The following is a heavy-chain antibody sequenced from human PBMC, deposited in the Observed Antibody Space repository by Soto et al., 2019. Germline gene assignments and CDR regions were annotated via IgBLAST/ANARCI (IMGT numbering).Heavy chain of an antibody. J-gene: IGHJ4*02. D-gene: IGHD6-19*01. V-gene: IGHV4-38-2*02. CDR2: IYHSGST. CDR1: SSPINSRYY. Sequence: SETLSLTCTVSSSPINSRYYWGWIRQTPGKGLEWVASIYHSGSTHYNPSLKSRATISVDTSNNQFSLRLSSVTAADTAMYYCARQRGVAGHMNYFDYWGQGTLVTVSS. CDR3: ARQRGVAGHMNYFDY.